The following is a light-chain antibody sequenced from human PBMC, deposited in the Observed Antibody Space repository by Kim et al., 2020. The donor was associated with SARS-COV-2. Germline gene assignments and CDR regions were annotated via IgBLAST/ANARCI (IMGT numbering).Light chain of an antibody. J-gene: IGKJ1*01. Sequence: DIQMTQSPSTLSASVGDRVTITCRASQNINNWLAWYQQKPGKVPKLLIADVSTLESGVPSRFSGSGCGTEFTLTISSLQPDDFATYYCQQYNTYSRSFGQGTKVDSK. V-gene: IGKV1-5*01. CDR3: QQYNTYSRS. CDR1: QNINNW. CDR2: DVS.